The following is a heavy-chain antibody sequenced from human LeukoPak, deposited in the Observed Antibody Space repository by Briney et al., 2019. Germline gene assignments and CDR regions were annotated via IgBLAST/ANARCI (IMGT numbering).Heavy chain of an antibody. CDR1: GGSISSSSYY. Sequence: SETLSLTCTVSGGSISSSSYYWGWIRQPPGKGLEWIGSIYYSGSTYYNPSLKSRVTISVDTSKNQFSLKLSSVTAADTAVYYCARHGEIRRHDYGFDYWGQGTLVTASS. CDR3: ARHGEIRRHDYGFDY. J-gene: IGHJ4*02. V-gene: IGHV4-39*01. D-gene: IGHD4-17*01. CDR2: IYYSGST.